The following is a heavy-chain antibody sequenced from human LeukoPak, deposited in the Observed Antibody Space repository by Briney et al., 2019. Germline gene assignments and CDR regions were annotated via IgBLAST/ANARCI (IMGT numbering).Heavy chain of an antibody. Sequence: GRSLRLSCAASGFIFSDYAIHWVRQAPGKGLEWVAVISYDGANKYYADSVKGRFTISRDNSKNTLYLQMNSLRAEDTAVYFCARGQGSSSAFDYWGQGTLVTVSS. J-gene: IGHJ4*02. CDR1: GFIFSDYA. V-gene: IGHV3-30*04. D-gene: IGHD6-13*01. CDR3: ARGQGSSSAFDY. CDR2: ISYDGANK.